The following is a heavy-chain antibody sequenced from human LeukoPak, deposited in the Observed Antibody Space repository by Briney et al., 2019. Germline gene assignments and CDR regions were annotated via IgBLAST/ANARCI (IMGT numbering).Heavy chain of an antibody. CDR1: GGSFSTYY. CDR2: IDHRGST. J-gene: IGHJ4*02. V-gene: IGHV4-34*01. Sequence: SETLPLTCAVYGGSFSTYYWSWIRQPPGKGLEWIGEIDHRGSTNYNPSLKSRVTISVDTSKSQFSLNLNSVTAADTAVYFCARRGGGPYPYYFDSWGQGALVTVSS. CDR3: ARRGGGPYPYYFDS. D-gene: IGHD2-15*01.